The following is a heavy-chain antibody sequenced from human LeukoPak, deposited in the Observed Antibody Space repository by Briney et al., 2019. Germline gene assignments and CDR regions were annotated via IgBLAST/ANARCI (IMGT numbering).Heavy chain of an antibody. V-gene: IGHV4-34*01. CDR3: AKDRRYGNYLGRYFIDY. Sequence: SETLSLTRAVYGESFSNYYWSWLRQPPGKGLEWIGEINHSGRTNYNPSLKSRVAISVDASNNQFSLDLTSVTAADTVVYYCAKDRRYGNYLGRYFIDYCGQGTLVTVPS. J-gene: IGHJ4*02. CDR2: INHSGRT. D-gene: IGHD1-26*01. CDR1: GESFSNYY.